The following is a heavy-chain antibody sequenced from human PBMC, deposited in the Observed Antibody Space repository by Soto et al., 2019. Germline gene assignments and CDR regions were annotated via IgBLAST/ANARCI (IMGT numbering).Heavy chain of an antibody. CDR2: IIPIFGTA. J-gene: IGHJ4*02. V-gene: IGHV1-69*01. CDR3: ARDFYYDVSGYLRQYYFDY. Sequence: QVQLVQSGAEVKKPGSSVKVSCKASGGTFSSYAISWVRQAPGQGLEWMGGIIPIFGTANYAQKFQGRVTITADESTSTAYMELSSLRSEDTAVYYCARDFYYDVSGYLRQYYFDYWGQGTLVTVSS. D-gene: IGHD3-22*01. CDR1: GGTFSSYA.